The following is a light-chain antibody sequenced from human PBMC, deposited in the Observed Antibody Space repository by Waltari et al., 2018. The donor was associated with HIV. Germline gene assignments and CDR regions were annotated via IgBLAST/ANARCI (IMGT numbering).Light chain of an antibody. J-gene: IGKJ4*01. CDR3: QQYNNWPLT. V-gene: IGKV3-15*01. CDR1: QSVSSN. CDR2: GAS. Sequence: ETAMTQSPVTLSVSRGERATLSCRASQSVSSNLAWYQQKPGQAPRLLLYGASTRASGVPPRFSCRGSGTEFTLTISSLQSEDFAVYYCQQYNNWPLTFGGGTKVEIK.